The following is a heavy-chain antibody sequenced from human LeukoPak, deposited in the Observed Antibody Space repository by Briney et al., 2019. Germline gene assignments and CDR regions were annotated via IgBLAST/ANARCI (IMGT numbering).Heavy chain of an antibody. J-gene: IGHJ6*02. D-gene: IGHD3-22*01. CDR1: GFTFSSYA. CDR3: ATSRGYYYYGMDV. V-gene: IGHV3-30-3*01. CDR2: ISYDGSNK. Sequence: GGSLRLSCAASGFTFSSYAMPWVRQAPGKGLEWVAVISYDGSNKYYADSVKGRFTISRDNSKNTLYLQMNSLRAEDTAVYYCATSRGYYYYGMDVWGQGTTVTVSS.